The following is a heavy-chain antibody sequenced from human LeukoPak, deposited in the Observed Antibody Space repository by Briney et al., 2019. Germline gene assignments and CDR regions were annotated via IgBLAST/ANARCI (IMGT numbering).Heavy chain of an antibody. CDR2: ISYDGSNK. D-gene: IGHD3-22*01. CDR3: ARARGYYESSGYIY. CDR1: GFTFSSYA. Sequence: GGSLRLSCAASGFTFSSYAMHWVRQAPGKGLEWVAVISYDGSNKYYADSVKGRFTISRDNSKNTLYLQMNSLRAEDTAVYYCARARGYYESSGYIYWGQGTLVTVSS. V-gene: IGHV3-30*04. J-gene: IGHJ4*02.